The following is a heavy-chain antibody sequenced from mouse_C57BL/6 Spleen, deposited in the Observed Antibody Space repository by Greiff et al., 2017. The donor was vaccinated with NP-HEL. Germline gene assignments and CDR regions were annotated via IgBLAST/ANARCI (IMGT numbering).Heavy chain of an antibody. J-gene: IGHJ1*03. D-gene: IGHD5-1*01. CDR1: GYSFTDYN. CDR3: ARSRHVPRWYFDV. CDR2: INPNYGTT. V-gene: IGHV1-39*01. Sequence: EVQLQQPGPELVKPGASVKISCKASGYSFTDYNMNWVKQSNGKSLEWIGVINPNYGTTSYNQKFKGKATLTVDQSSSTAYMQLNSLTSEDSAVYYVARSRHVPRWYFDVWGTGTTVTVSS.